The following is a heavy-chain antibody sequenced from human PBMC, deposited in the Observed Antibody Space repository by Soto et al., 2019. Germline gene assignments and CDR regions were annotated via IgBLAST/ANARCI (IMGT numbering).Heavy chain of an antibody. V-gene: IGHV3-23*01. CDR2: ISGSGGST. Sequence: GGSLRLSCAASGFTFSSYAMSWVRQAPGKGLEWVSAISGSGGSTYYADSVKGRFTISRDNSKNTLYLQMNSLRAEDTAVYYCAKEYYYDSSGYYFAGAWGQGTLVTVSS. CDR1: GFTFSSYA. CDR3: AKEYYYDSSGYYFAGA. J-gene: IGHJ4*02. D-gene: IGHD3-22*01.